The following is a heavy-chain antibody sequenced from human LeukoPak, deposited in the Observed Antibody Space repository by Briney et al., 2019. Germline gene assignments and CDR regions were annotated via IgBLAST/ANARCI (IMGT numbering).Heavy chain of an antibody. J-gene: IGHJ5*02. D-gene: IGHD2-8*01. CDR1: GFTFRNYN. V-gene: IGHV3-21*01. CDR2: ISESSSFI. Sequence: GGSLRLSCAASGFTFRNYNMNWVRQAPGKGLEWVSSISESSSFIQYADSLKGRFAISRDNAKNSLYLQMNSLRAEDTAVYYCVRQRGYCSSGVCRGWFDPWGQGTLVTVSS. CDR3: VRQRGYCSSGVCRGWFDP.